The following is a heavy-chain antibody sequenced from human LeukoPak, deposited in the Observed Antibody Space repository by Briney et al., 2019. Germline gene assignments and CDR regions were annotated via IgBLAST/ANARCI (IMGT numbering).Heavy chain of an antibody. CDR3: ARVRWVGYTSTYFDY. D-gene: IGHD6-13*01. CDR2: IYYSGST. V-gene: IGHV4-59*01. J-gene: IGHJ4*02. CDR1: GGSISSYY. Sequence: SETLSLTCTVSGGSISSYYWSWTRQPPGKGLEWIGYIYYSGSTNYNPSLKSRVTISVDTSKNQFSLKQSSVTAADTAVYYCARVRWVGYTSTYFDYWGQGTLVTVSS.